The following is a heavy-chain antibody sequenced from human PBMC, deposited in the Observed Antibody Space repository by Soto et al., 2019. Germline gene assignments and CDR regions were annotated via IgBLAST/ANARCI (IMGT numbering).Heavy chain of an antibody. D-gene: IGHD4-17*01. J-gene: IGHJ4*02. Sequence: EVQLVESGGGLIQPGGSLRLSCEISGFTFNKYWMHWVRQPPGKGRGWVSRISGDGTIPGYADSVKGRFIISRDNTKNTLYLQMNSLGVEDTAVYYCAREGDYGDYAFDYWGQGTLVTVSS. CDR2: ISGDGTIP. CDR1: GFTFNKYW. CDR3: AREGDYGDYAFDY. V-gene: IGHV3-74*01.